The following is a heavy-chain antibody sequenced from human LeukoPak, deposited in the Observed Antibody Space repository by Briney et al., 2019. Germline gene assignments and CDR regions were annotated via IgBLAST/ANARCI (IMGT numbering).Heavy chain of an antibody. CDR2: ISSSGGYI. CDR1: GFTFSSYN. J-gene: IGHJ6*03. Sequence: PGGSLRLSCAASGFTFSSYNMNWVRQAPGKGLEWVSSISSSGGYIYYADSVKGRFSISRDNAKNSLYLQMNSLRAEDTAVYYCARDPKLYQPHMFYYYYMDVWGKGTTVTISS. D-gene: IGHD2-2*01. V-gene: IGHV3-21*04. CDR3: ARDPKLYQPHMFYYYYMDV.